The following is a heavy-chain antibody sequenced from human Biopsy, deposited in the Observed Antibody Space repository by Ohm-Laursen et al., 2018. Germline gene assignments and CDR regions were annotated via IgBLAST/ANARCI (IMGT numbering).Heavy chain of an antibody. Sequence: LDTLSLTCIVSGGSISDSTYYWGWIRQSPGKGLEWIGNIYYSGNTDYSPSLKSRVTISVDTSNNQFSLKLRSVTAADTAVYYCARQVDFWSGYVDYWGQGTLVAVSS. D-gene: IGHD3-3*01. V-gene: IGHV4-39*01. CDR1: GGSISDSTYY. J-gene: IGHJ4*02. CDR3: ARQVDFWSGYVDY. CDR2: IYYSGNT.